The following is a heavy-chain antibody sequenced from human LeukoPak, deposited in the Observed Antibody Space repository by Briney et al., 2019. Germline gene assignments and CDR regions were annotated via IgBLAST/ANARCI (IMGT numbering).Heavy chain of an antibody. CDR3: AKDTYYDILTGDAFDI. J-gene: IGHJ3*02. Sequence: LTGGSLRLSCAASGFTFSSYAMSWVRQAPGKGLEWVSAISGSGGSTYYADSVKGRFTISRDNSKNTLYLQMNSLRAEDTAVYYCAKDTYYDILTGDAFDIWGQGTMVTVSS. CDR2: ISGSGGST. CDR1: GFTFSSYA. D-gene: IGHD3-9*01. V-gene: IGHV3-23*01.